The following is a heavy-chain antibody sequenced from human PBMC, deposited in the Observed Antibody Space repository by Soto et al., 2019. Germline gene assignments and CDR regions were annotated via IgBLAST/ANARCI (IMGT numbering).Heavy chain of an antibody. V-gene: IGHV4-59*01. J-gene: IGHJ4*02. CDR2: IYYSGST. CDR1: GGSISSYD. D-gene: IGHD5-18*01. CDR3: ARDNGYSYGYTLDH. Sequence: TSETLSLTCTVSGGSISSYDWSWIRQPPGKGLEWIGYIYYSGSTNYNPSLKSRVTISVDTSKNQFSLKLSSVTAADTAVYYCARDNGYSYGYTLDHWGQGTLVTVS.